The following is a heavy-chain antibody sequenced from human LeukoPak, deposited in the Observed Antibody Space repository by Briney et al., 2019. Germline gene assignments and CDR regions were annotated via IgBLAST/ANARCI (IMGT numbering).Heavy chain of an antibody. V-gene: IGHV1-2*06. J-gene: IGHJ4*02. Sequence: ASVKVSCKASGYTFTGYYMHWVRQAPGQGLEWMGRINPNSGGTNYAQKFQGRVTITRDTSISTAYMELSRLRSDDTAVYYCARDGGVSSGYTPKSFDYWGQGTLVTVSS. CDR1: GYTFTGYY. CDR2: INPNSGGT. D-gene: IGHD3-22*01. CDR3: ARDGGVSSGYTPKSFDY.